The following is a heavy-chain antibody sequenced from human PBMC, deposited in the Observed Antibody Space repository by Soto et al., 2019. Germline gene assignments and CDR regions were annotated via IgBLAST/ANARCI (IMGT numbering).Heavy chain of an antibody. D-gene: IGHD2-8*01. Sequence: EDLSVTCFYSGESITTDGYEWSWIRQPPGKGLQWIGNVYWTGSTFSHPSLTSRVFISVDTSKNEFYLRITSVTAADTAVYYWARSHDTDGLRIDCWGPGTLVT. CDR2: VYWTGST. CDR1: GESITTDGYE. V-gene: IGHV4-39*01. CDR3: ARSHDTDGLRIDC. J-gene: IGHJ4*02.